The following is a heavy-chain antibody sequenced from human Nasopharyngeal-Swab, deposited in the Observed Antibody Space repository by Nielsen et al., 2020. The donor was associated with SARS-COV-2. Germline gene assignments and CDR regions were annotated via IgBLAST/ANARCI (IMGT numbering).Heavy chain of an antibody. CDR2: INHSGRT. V-gene: IGHV4-34*01. CDR1: GGSFSGYY. CDR3: ARIAGTFAFVDY. Sequence: GSLRLSCAVYGGSFSGYYWSWIRQPPGKGLEWIGEINHSGRTNYNPSLKGRVTTSVDTSKNQFSLKLSSVTAADTAVYYCARIAGTFAFVDYWGQGTLVTVSS. J-gene: IGHJ4*02. D-gene: IGHD6-13*01.